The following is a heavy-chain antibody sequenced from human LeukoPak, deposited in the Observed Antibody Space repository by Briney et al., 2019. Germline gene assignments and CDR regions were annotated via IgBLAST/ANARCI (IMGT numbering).Heavy chain of an antibody. CDR3: ARDAGYFYFDY. V-gene: IGHV3-53*01. D-gene: IGHD3-9*01. J-gene: IGHJ4*02. Sequence: GGSLRLSCAASGFTVSSNSMSWVGQAPGKGLEGVSIIYSGGSTYYADSVTGRFTLSRDNSKNTLYLQMNSLRAEDTAVYYGARDAGYFYFDYWGQGTLVTVSS. CDR1: GFTVSSNS. CDR2: IYSGGST.